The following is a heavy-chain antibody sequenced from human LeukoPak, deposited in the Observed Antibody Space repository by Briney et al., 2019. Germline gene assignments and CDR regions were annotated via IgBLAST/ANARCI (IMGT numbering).Heavy chain of an antibody. CDR2: MSILSGIT. Sequence: NPGRSLRLSCAGSGFPFSGYSMNWVRQTPGKGLEWVSSMSILSGITYYAESVKGRFTVSRDNAKNLLHLQMNSLRVEDTAIYYCAREFEYSTSGAGYWGQGTLVTVSS. J-gene: IGHJ4*02. V-gene: IGHV3-21*01. CDR1: GFPFSGYS. CDR3: AREFEYSTSGAGY. D-gene: IGHD6-6*01.